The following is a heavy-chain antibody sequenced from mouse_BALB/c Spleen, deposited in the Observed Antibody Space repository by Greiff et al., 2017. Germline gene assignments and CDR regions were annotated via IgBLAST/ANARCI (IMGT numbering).Heavy chain of an antibody. D-gene: IGHD2-1*01. CDR2: IYPGSGST. CDR3: ARYPGYYGNYALPMDY. J-gene: IGHJ4*01. Sequence: VQLQQSGPELVKPGASVKMSCKASGYTFTDYVISWVKQRTGQGLEWIGEIYPGSGSTYYNEKFKGKATLTADNSSNTAYMQLSSLTSEDSAVYYCARYPGYYGNYALPMDYWGQGTSVTVSA. CDR1: GYTFTDYV. V-gene: IGHV1-77*01.